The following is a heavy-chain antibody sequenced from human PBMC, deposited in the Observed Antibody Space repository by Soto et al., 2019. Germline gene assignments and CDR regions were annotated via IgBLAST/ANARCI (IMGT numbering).Heavy chain of an antibody. Sequence: EVQLVESVGGLVQPGGSLRLSCAGSGFTFSKYWRYWVRQAPGKGLEWVSRIDHDGPTDYADSVRGRFTISRDNAENTLYLQMNSLRPEDTAVYYCVRDSHGDYWGQGTLVTVSS. CDR2: IDHDGPT. CDR1: GFTFSKYW. V-gene: IGHV3-74*01. CDR3: VRDSHGDY. J-gene: IGHJ4*02.